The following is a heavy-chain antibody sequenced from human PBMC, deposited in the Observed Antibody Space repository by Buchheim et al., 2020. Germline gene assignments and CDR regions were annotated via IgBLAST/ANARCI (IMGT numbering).Heavy chain of an antibody. CDR2: MYTSGST. D-gene: IGHD3-22*01. CDR1: GGSISNGSYY. CDR3: ARLPYYYDSSGFYEDV. V-gene: IGHV4-61*02. Sequence: QVQLQESGPGLVKPSQTLSLTCTVSGGSISNGSYYWSWIRQPAGKGLEWIGRMYTSGSTNYNPSLKSRVTISVDTSKNQFSLKLSSVTAADTAVYYCARLPYYYDSSGFYEDVWGQGTT. J-gene: IGHJ6*02.